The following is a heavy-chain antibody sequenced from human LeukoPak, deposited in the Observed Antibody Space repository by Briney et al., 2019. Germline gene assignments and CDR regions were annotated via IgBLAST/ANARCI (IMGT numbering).Heavy chain of an antibody. CDR1: GFAFSSYW. D-gene: IGHD1-20*01. J-gene: IGHJ4*02. CDR3: ARSSLTDAFDD. CDR2: IKSDGSST. Sequence: GGSLRLSCVALGFAFSSYWMHWVRQAPGKGRVWVSRIKSDGSSTNYAHSVKGRFTISRDNAKNTLFLQMNSLRAEDTAVYYCARSSLTDAFDDWGQGTLVTVSS. V-gene: IGHV3-74*01.